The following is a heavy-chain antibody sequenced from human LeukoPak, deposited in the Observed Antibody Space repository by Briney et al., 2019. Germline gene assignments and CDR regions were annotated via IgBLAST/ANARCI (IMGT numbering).Heavy chain of an antibody. CDR1: GFTFSSTW. V-gene: IGHV3-74*01. CDR3: VRDRYYVPDY. CDR2: IHSDGSST. J-gene: IGHJ4*02. D-gene: IGHD3-10*02. Sequence: GGSLTLSCPASGFTFSSTWMHWFRQAPGKWLVWVSRIHSDGSSTIYADSVKGRFTISRDNAKNTLYLQMNSLRAEDTAVYYCVRDRYYVPDYWGQGTLVTVSS.